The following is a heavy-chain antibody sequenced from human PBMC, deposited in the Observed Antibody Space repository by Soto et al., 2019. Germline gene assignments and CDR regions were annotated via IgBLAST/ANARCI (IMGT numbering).Heavy chain of an antibody. J-gene: IGHJ4*02. CDR2: IFSSGST. CDR1: GGSINTFY. CDR3: ARAGSYSAYNFAHGLQLRSFDF. Sequence: PSETLSLTCTVSGGSINTFYWSWVRQPAGKGLEWIGRIFSSGSTSFNPSLESRVAMSVDTSKNHFPLNLSSVTAADMAVYYCARAGSYSAYNFAHGLQLRSFDFWGQRDLVTVSS. D-gene: IGHD5-12*01. V-gene: IGHV4-4*07.